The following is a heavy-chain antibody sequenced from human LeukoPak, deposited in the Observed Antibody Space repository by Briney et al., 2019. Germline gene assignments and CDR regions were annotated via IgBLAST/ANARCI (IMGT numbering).Heavy chain of an antibody. Sequence: SETLSLTCTVSGYSISSGYYWGWIRPPPGKGLEWIGSIYHSGSTYYNPSLKSRVTISVDTSKNQFPLKLSSVTAADTAVYYCARETPGRGLVRVGDFDYWGQGTLVTVSS. CDR3: ARETPGRGLVRVGDFDY. J-gene: IGHJ4*02. CDR2: IYHSGST. V-gene: IGHV4-38-2*02. D-gene: IGHD3-16*01. CDR1: GYSISSGYY.